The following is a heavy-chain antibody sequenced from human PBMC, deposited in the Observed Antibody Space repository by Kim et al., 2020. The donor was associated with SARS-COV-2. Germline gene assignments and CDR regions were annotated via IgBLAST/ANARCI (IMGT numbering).Heavy chain of an antibody. Sequence: QKLQGRVTMTTDTSTSTAYMELRSLRSDDTAVYYCARVNGGSRYYYGMDVWGQGTTVTVSS. V-gene: IGHV1-18*01. J-gene: IGHJ6*02. CDR3: ARVNGGSRYYYGMDV. D-gene: IGHD1-26*01.